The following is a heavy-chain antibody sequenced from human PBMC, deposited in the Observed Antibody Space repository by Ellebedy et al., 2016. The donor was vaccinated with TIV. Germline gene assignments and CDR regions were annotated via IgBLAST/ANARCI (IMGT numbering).Heavy chain of an antibody. CDR3: VVSRPGFTYGKHY. D-gene: IGHD5-18*01. CDR2: IVPTFGAA. Sequence: AASVKVSCKASGASFSSFAVSWARQAPRQGFEWLGGIVPTFGAANSAQKFQGRVTITADESTRTIYLELNTLTSDDTALYYCVVSRPGFTYGKHYWGQGTLVTVSS. J-gene: IGHJ4*02. V-gene: IGHV1-69*13. CDR1: GASFSSFA.